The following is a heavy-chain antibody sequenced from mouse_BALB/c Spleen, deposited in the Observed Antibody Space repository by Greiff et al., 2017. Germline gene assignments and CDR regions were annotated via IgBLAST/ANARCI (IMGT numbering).Heavy chain of an antibody. CDR2: ISSGGST. V-gene: IGHV5-6-5*01. CDR1: GFTFSSYA. Sequence: EVKLVESGGGLVKPGGSLKLSCAASGFTFSSYAMSWVRQTPEKRLEWVASISSGGSTYYPDSVKGRFTISRDNARNILYLQMSSLRSEDTAMYYCARGGYGNYVNYAMDYWGQGTSVTVSS. CDR3: ARGGYGNYVNYAMDY. J-gene: IGHJ4*01. D-gene: IGHD2-1*01.